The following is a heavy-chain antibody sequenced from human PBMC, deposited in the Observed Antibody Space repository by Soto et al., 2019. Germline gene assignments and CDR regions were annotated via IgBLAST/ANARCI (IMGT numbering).Heavy chain of an antibody. J-gene: IGHJ6*02. V-gene: IGHV4-39*01. CDR2: IYYSGTT. D-gene: IGHD5-12*01. Sequence: SETLSLTCTVSRGSITTSNYFWAWIRQSPGKGLEWIGNIYYSGTTYYNPSVESRVTISIDTSKSQFSLKVSSVTAADTAVYYCARFSLVGYSGYDYPPYYYYYGMDVWGQGTTVTV. CDR3: ARFSLVGYSGYDYPPYYYYYGMDV. CDR1: RGSITTSNYF.